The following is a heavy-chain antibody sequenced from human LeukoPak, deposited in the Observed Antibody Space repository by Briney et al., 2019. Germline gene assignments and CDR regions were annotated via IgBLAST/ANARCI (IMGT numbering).Heavy chain of an antibody. CDR1: GFGFTFTNYW. J-gene: IGHJ6*02. CDR2: INRDGSER. CDR3: AKALRGVARFSGMDV. Sequence: GGSLRLSCAASGFGFTFTNYWVSWVRQAPGMGLEWVATINRDGSERYYADAVKGRFTISRDTAKDSMYLQMNSLRAEDTALYYCAKALRGVARFSGMDVWGQGTTVTVSS. D-gene: IGHD3-10*01. V-gene: IGHV3-7*01.